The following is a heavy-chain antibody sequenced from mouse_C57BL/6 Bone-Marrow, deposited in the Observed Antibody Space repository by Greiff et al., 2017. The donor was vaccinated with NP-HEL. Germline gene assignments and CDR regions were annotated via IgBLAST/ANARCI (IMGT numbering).Heavy chain of an antibody. V-gene: IGHV1-69*01. Sequence: VQLQQPGAELVMPGASVKLSCKASGYTFTSYWMHWVKQRPGQGLEWIGEIDPSDSYTNYNQKFKGKSTLTVDKSSSTAYMQLSSLTSEDSAVYYCARAYYGYWYFDVWGTGTTVTVSS. D-gene: IGHD2-10*01. CDR3: ARAYYGYWYFDV. J-gene: IGHJ1*03. CDR1: GYTFTSYW. CDR2: IDPSDSYT.